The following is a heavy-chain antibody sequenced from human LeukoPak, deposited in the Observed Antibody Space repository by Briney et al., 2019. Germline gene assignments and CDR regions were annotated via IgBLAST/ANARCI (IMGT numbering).Heavy chain of an antibody. D-gene: IGHD3-9*01. CDR2: ISSSSSYI. CDR1: GFTFSSYE. V-gene: IGHV3-21*01. Sequence: GGSLRLSCAASGFTFSSYEMNWVRQAPGKGLEWVSSISSSSSYIYYADSVKGRFTISRDNAKNSLYLQMNGLRAEDTAVYYCARANDNYYYYYMDVWGKGTTVTISS. J-gene: IGHJ6*03. CDR3: ARANDNYYYYYMDV.